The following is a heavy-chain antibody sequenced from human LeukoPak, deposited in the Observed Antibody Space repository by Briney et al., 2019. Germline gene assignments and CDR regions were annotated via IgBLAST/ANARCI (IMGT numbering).Heavy chain of an antibody. CDR1: GGSISSSSYY. CDR2: IYYSGST. CDR3: ARHDVYCSGGTCSYDY. J-gene: IGHJ4*02. V-gene: IGHV4-39*01. D-gene: IGHD2-15*01. Sequence: SETLSLTCTVSGGSISSSSYYWGWIRQPPGKGLEWNGSIYYSGSTYYNPSRKSRVTISVDTSKNQFSLKLSSVTAADTAVYYCARHDVYCSGGTCSYDYSGQGTLVTVSS.